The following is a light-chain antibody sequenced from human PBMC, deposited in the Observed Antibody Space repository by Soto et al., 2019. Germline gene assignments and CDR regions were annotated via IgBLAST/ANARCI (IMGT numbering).Light chain of an antibody. CDR3: SSWDDNLDAVV. V-gene: IGLV1-44*01. J-gene: IGLJ1*01. CDR2: TND. Sequence: QSVLTQPPSASGTPGQRVTISCSGSSSNIGSNTVNWYQQLPGTAPKLLIYTNDQRPSGVPDRFSGSRSGTSASLAISGIQFEDEADYHCSSWDDNLDAVVFGAGTKVTVL. CDR1: SSNIGSNT.